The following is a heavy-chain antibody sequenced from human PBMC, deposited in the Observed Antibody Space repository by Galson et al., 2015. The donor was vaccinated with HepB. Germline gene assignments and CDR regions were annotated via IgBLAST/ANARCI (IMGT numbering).Heavy chain of an antibody. Sequence: SLRLSCAASGFTFSRYSMNWVRQAPGKGLEWVSVIWGSGSTIYYRDSVKGRFTISRDNSKNTVYLQMNSKRVEETAVYYCAKDYSPDSGYDIDDWGQGTLVTVSS. J-gene: IGHJ4*02. D-gene: IGHD5-12*01. V-gene: IGHV3-23*01. CDR3: AKDYSPDSGYDIDD. CDR2: IWGSGSTI. CDR1: GFTFSRYS.